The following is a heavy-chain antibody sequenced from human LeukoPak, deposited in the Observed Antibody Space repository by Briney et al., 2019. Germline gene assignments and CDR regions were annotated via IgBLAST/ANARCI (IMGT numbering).Heavy chain of an antibody. Sequence: SVKVSCKASGGTFSSYAISWVRQAPGQGLEWMGGIIPIFGTANYAQKIQGRVTITADESTSTAYMELSSLRSEDTAVYYCARGRGRSPLYYYGMDVWGQGTTVTVSS. CDR3: ARGRGRSPLYYYGMDV. CDR2: IIPIFGTA. J-gene: IGHJ6*02. V-gene: IGHV1-69*01. CDR1: GGTFSSYA. D-gene: IGHD6-25*01.